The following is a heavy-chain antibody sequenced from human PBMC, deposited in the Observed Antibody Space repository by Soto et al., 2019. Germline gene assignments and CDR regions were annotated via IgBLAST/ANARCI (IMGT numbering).Heavy chain of an antibody. V-gene: IGHV1-46*01. Sequence: ASVKVSCKASGYTFTSYYMHWVRQAPGQGLEWMGIINPSGGSTSYAQKFQGRVTMTRDTSTSTVYMELSSLRSEDTAVYYCARGPVDHYDCSGYYQGGFDYWGQGTLVTVSS. CDR3: ARGPVDHYDCSGYYQGGFDY. J-gene: IGHJ4*02. D-gene: IGHD3-22*01. CDR2: INPSGGST. CDR1: GYTFTSYY.